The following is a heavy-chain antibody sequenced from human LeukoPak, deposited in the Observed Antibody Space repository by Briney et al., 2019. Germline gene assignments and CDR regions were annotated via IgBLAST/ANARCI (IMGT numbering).Heavy chain of an antibody. CDR3: ARAVITFGGAVAKGFDC. J-gene: IGHJ4*02. Sequence: PSETLSLTCTVSGASISSYFWNWIRQPPGKGLEWIGSMYYSGSTNYNPSLQSRVTISADTSKDQFSLRLTSLTAADTAVYYCARAVITFGGAVAKGFDCWGQGTLVTVSS. V-gene: IGHV4-59*13. CDR1: GASISSYF. CDR2: MYYSGST. D-gene: IGHD3-16*01.